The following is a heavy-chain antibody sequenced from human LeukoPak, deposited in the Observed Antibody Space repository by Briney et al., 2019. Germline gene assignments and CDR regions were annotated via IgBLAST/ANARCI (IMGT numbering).Heavy chain of an antibody. J-gene: IGHJ4*02. D-gene: IGHD1-26*01. CDR1: GYTFNVYV. Sequence: GASVKVSCKASGYTFNVYVMQWVRQAPGQGLEWMGWINPNSGGTNYAQKFQGRVTMTLDTSNSAAYMELTSLTPDDTAIYYCASGRGSGSLRWGQGTLVTVSS. V-gene: IGHV1-2*02. CDR2: INPNSGGT. CDR3: ASGRGSGSLR.